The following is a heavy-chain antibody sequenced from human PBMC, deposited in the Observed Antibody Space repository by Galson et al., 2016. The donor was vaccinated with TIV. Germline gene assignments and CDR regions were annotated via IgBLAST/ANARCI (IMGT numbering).Heavy chain of an antibody. CDR2: IYHTGRA. CDR1: GYSISSGYY. D-gene: IGHD2-2*03. Sequence: TLSLTCAVSGYSISSGYYFGWIRQSPGRGLEWIASIYHTGRAYHNPSLNSRVTISVDTSKNQFSLRLTSVTAADTAVYYCGRDPGWIRGDYWGQGILVTVSS. J-gene: IGHJ4*02. CDR3: GRDPGWIRGDY. V-gene: IGHV4-38-2*02.